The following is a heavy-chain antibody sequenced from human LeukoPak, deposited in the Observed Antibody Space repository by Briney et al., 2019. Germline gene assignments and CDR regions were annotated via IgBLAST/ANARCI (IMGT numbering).Heavy chain of an antibody. CDR3: ARDKVVVPAAIGLYSFDY. J-gene: IGHJ4*02. V-gene: IGHV3-7*01. CDR1: GFTFSSYW. Sequence: GGSLRLSCAASGFTFSSYWMSWVRQAPGKGLEGVANIKQDGSEKYYVDSVKGRFTISRDNAKHSLYLQMNSLRAEDTAVYYCARDKVVVPAAIGLYSFDYWGQGTLVTVSS. D-gene: IGHD2-2*01. CDR2: IKQDGSEK.